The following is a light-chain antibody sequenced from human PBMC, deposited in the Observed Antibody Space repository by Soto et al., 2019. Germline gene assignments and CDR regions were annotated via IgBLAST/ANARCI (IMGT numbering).Light chain of an antibody. Sequence: QSVLTQPPSASGTPGQRGAISCSGGSSNIGTNPVNWYLHLPGTAPKLLIYSDNQRPSGVPDRFSGSKSGTSASLTISGLQSEDEADYFCSAWDDSIYGPVFGGGTKVTVL. CDR3: SAWDDSIYGPV. V-gene: IGLV1-44*01. J-gene: IGLJ2*01. CDR2: SDN. CDR1: SSNIGTNP.